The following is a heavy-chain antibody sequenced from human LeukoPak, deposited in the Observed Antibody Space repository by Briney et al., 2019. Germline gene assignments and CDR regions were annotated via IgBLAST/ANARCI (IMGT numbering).Heavy chain of an antibody. D-gene: IGHD2-8*02. Sequence: GGSLRLSCAATGFTLIRYSMTWVRQAPGKGLEWVSAIRASDSNTFYADSVKGRFTISRDSSKNTLYLQMNDLRDEDTAVYYCAKLTTGWFEDFWGQGTLVTVSS. V-gene: IGHV3-23*01. CDR3: AKLTTGWFEDF. CDR1: GFTLIRYS. J-gene: IGHJ4*02. CDR2: IRASDSNT.